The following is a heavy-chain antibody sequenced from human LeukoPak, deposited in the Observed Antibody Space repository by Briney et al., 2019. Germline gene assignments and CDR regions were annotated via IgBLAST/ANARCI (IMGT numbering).Heavy chain of an antibody. D-gene: IGHD1-26*01. CDR2: INYSGSS. Sequence: SETLSLTCSVSGGSINSFIYFWGWIRRPPGKGLEWIGSINYSGSSKYNPSLKSRVTMSVDTSKNQFSLKLTSVTAADTAIYYCARHRASGSLRNFDYWGQGGLVTVSS. CDR1: GGSINSFIYF. V-gene: IGHV4-39*01. J-gene: IGHJ4*02. CDR3: ARHRASGSLRNFDY.